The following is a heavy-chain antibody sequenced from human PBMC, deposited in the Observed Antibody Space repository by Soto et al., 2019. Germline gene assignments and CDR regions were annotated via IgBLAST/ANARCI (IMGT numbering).Heavy chain of an antibody. Sequence: ASGPPLVNPTETPPLTCLLSGFLRTSRGMCVSCIRQPPGKALEWLALIERDDDDKYYSTSLKTRLTISKDTRKNQVVLTMANMDHEDTGTYSCARSIRGHRRFNGMD. J-gene: IGHJ6*03. D-gene: IGHD1-20*01. CDR1: GFLRTSRGMC. CDR3: ARSIRGHRRFNGMD. V-gene: IGHV2-70*13. CDR2: IERDDDDK.